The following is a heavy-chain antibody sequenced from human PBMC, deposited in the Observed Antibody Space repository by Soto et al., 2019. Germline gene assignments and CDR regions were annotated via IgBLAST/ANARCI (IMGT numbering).Heavy chain of an antibody. J-gene: IGHJ3*02. CDR3: ASTSNYYDSSGYDNAFDI. V-gene: IGHV1-3*01. CDR2: TNAGNGNT. Sequence: ASVKVSCKASGYTFTSYAMHWVRQAPGQRLEWMGWTNAGNGNTKYSQKLQGRVTMTTDTSTSTAYMELRSLRSDDTAVYYCASTSNYYDSSGYDNAFDIWGQGTMVTVSS. D-gene: IGHD3-22*01. CDR1: GYTFTSYA.